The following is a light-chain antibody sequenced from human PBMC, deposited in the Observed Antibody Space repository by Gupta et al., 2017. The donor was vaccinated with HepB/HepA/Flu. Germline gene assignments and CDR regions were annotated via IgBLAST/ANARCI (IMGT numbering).Light chain of an antibody. Sequence: DIQITQDPATMSASVGDRGTITCRASQNIRSSLAWYQQKVGKAPKLLFYEASDLKRGVPSRFICSGSLTQFTLSLRGLQPDDSATYYCQHHNNYLWTFGQGTRVEI. CDR3: QHHNNYLWT. CDR1: QNIRSS. CDR2: EAS. V-gene: IGKV1-5*03. J-gene: IGKJ1*01.